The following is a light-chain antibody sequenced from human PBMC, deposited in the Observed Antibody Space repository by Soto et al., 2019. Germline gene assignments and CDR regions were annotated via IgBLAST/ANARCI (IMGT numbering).Light chain of an antibody. CDR2: EVI. V-gene: IGLV2-14*02. J-gene: IGLJ3*02. Sequence: QSALTQPASVSGSPGQSITISCTGTSSNVGTYTLVSWYQQHPGKAPKLMIYEVINRPSGVSDRLSGSKSGNTASLTISGLQAEDEADYYCSSYTSSSTWVFGGGTKLTVL. CDR1: SSNVGTYTL. CDR3: SSYTSSSTWV.